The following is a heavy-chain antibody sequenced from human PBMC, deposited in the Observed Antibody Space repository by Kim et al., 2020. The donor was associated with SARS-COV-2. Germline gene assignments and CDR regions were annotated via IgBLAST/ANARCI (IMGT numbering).Heavy chain of an antibody. J-gene: IGHJ5*02. Sequence: SETLSLTCTVSGGSISSSSYYWGWIRQPPGKGLEWIGSIYYSGSTYYNPSLKSRVTISVDTSKNQFSLKLSSVTAADTAVYYCARHPPAVAGDNWFDPWGQGTLVTVSS. D-gene: IGHD6-19*01. CDR2: IYYSGST. CDR1: GGSISSSSYY. CDR3: ARHPPAVAGDNWFDP. V-gene: IGHV4-39*01.